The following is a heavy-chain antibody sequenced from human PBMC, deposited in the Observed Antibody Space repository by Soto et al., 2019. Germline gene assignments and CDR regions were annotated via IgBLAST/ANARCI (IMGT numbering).Heavy chain of an antibody. CDR3: ARDRTYYGSGAVGMDV. J-gene: IGHJ6*02. D-gene: IGHD3-10*01. Sequence: GGSLRLSCAASGFTFRSYGMSWVRQTPGKGLEWLAIIQYDGSKEYYADSVKGRFSISRDNSKNMLDLQMNSLRAEDSAVYYCARDRTYYGSGAVGMDVWGQGTTVTVSS. CDR1: GFTFRSYG. V-gene: IGHV3-33*07. CDR2: IQYDGSKE.